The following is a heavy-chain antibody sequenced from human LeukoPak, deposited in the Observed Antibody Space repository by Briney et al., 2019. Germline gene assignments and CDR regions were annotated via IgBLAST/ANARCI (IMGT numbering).Heavy chain of an antibody. CDR3: ASRAIAATGLDAFDM. D-gene: IGHD6-13*01. V-gene: IGHV1-69*04. CDR1: GGTFSSYA. CDR2: IIPVLGLV. J-gene: IGHJ3*02. Sequence: SVKVSCKASGGTFSSYACSWVRQAPGQGLEWMGRIIPVLGLVNYAQKFQDRVTITADKSTSTTYLEFISLIFEDTAVYYCASRAIAATGLDAFDMWGQGTMVTVSP.